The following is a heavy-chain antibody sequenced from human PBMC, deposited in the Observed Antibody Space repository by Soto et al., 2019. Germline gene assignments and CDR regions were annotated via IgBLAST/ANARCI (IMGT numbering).Heavy chain of an antibody. CDR1: GFTFSSYS. Sequence: PGGSLRLSCAASGFTFSSYSMSWVRQAPGKGLEWVSSISSSSSYIYYADSVKGRFTISRDNAKNSLYLQMNSLRAEDTAVYYCARANYYYDSHPGGGSDPWGQGPLVPFPS. CDR2: ISSSSSYI. J-gene: IGHJ5*02. D-gene: IGHD3-16*01. V-gene: IGHV3-21*01. CDR3: ARANYYYDSHPGGGSDP.